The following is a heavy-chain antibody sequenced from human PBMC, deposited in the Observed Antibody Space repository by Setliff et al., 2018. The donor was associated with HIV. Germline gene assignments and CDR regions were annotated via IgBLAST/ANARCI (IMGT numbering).Heavy chain of an antibody. CDR2: IVTVLHTT. D-gene: IGHD3-10*01. CDR1: GGTSPTYS. CDR3: AGPRGDEAFDI. V-gene: IGHV1-69*11. Sequence: ASVKVSCKASGGTSPTYSVNWVRQAPGQGLEWMGQIVTVLHTTDYAQKFQGRVTITANESTSTFNMELSSLTSEDTALYYCAGPRGDEAFDIWGQGTMVTVSS. J-gene: IGHJ3*02.